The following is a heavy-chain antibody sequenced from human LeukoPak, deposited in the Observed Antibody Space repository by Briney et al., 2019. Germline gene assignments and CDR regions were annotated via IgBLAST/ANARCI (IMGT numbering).Heavy chain of an antibody. Sequence: GGSLTLSCAASGFTFSSYAMSGVRQAAGKGLEWVSAINGSGGSTYYPDSVKGRFTISRDNSKNTLYLQMNSLRAEDTAVYYCAKLPRFGELIFDYWGQGTLVTVSS. CDR1: GFTFSSYA. CDR2: INGSGGST. V-gene: IGHV3-23*01. J-gene: IGHJ4*02. CDR3: AKLPRFGELIFDY. D-gene: IGHD3-10*01.